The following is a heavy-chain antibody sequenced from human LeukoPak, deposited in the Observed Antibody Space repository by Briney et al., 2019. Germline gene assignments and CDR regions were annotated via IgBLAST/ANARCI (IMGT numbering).Heavy chain of an antibody. CDR2: IWYDGSNK. Sequence: GGSLRLSCAAPGFTFSSYGMHWVRQAPGKGLEWVAVIWYDGSNKYYAYSVKGRFTISRDNSKKTLYLQMNSLRAEDTAVYYCARGVPQWFGESPPLGYWGRGTLVTVSS. CDR3: ARGVPQWFGESPPLGY. CDR1: GFTFSSYG. D-gene: IGHD3-10*01. J-gene: IGHJ4*02. V-gene: IGHV3-33*01.